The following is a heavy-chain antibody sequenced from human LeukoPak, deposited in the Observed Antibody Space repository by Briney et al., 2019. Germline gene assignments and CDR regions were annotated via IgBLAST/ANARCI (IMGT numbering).Heavy chain of an antibody. V-gene: IGHV4-39*02. CDR3: AREGEGSYYDCSGLDY. Sequence: SETLSLTCTVSGGSISSSSYYWGWIRQPPGKGLEWIGSIYYSGSTYYNPSLKSRVTISVDTSKNQFSLKLSSVTAADTAVYYCAREGEGSYYDCSGLDYWGQGTLVTVSS. CDR2: IYYSGST. J-gene: IGHJ4*02. CDR1: GGSISSSSYY. D-gene: IGHD3-22*01.